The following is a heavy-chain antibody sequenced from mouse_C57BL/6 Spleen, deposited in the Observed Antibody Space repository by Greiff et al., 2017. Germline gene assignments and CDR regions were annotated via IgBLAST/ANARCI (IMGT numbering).Heavy chain of an antibody. Sequence: EVNVVESGGGLVQPGGSLKLSCAASGFTFSDYYMYWVRQTPEKRLEWVAYISNGGGSTYYPDTVKGRFTISRDNAKNTLYLQMSRLKSEDTAMYYCARGGDYYSNYSWYFDVWGTGTTVTVSS. CDR1: GFTFSDYY. V-gene: IGHV5-12*01. J-gene: IGHJ1*03. CDR3: ARGGDYYSNYSWYFDV. D-gene: IGHD2-5*01. CDR2: ISNGGGST.